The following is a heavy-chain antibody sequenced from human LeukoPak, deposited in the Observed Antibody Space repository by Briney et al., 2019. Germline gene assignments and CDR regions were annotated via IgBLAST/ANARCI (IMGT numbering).Heavy chain of an antibody. Sequence: PGRSLRLSCEVSGFTFDDYAMHWVRQAPGKGLEWVSGISWNSGSIGYADSVKGRFTISRDNAKNSLYLQMNSLRAEDTALYYCAKVAGTRHYYYYGMDVWGQGTTVTVSS. V-gene: IGHV3-9*01. CDR2: ISWNSGSI. CDR1: GFTFDDYA. J-gene: IGHJ6*02. D-gene: IGHD1-14*01. CDR3: AKVAGTRHYYYYGMDV.